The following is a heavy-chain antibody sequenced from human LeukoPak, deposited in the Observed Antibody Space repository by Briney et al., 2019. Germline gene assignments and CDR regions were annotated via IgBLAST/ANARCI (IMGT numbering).Heavy chain of an antibody. CDR3: ARGEKSGVAYTNWLDS. Sequence: GGSLRLSCAASGFTFSDYYMSWVRQAPGEGLDWVAAIKPDGSEQYYVDSVKGRFTISRDNAKNSLFLQMNSLRAEDTALYYCARGEKSGVAYTNWLDSWGQGTLDPVSS. CDR1: GFTFSDYY. CDR2: IKPDGSEQ. D-gene: IGHD3-3*01. V-gene: IGHV3-7*01. J-gene: IGHJ5*01.